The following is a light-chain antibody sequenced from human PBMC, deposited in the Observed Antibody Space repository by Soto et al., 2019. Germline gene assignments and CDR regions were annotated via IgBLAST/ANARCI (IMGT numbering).Light chain of an antibody. CDR1: SSDVGGYNF. V-gene: IGLV2-14*01. Sequence: QSALTQPASVSGSPGQSIIISCTGTSSDVGGYNFVSWYQQRPGKAPKLMIYDVSSRPSGVSNRFSGSKSGNTASLTISGLQAEDEGDYYCSSYSDSSILEVFGTGTKLTVL. J-gene: IGLJ1*01. CDR2: DVS. CDR3: SSYSDSSILEV.